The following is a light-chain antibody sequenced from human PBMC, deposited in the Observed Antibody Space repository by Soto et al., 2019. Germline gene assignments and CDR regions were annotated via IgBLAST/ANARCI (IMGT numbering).Light chain of an antibody. V-gene: IGLV1-51*01. CDR1: SSNIGNSF. J-gene: IGLJ1*01. CDR3: GAWEGGLSAVV. Sequence: QSVLTQPHSVSAAPGRTVTISCSGSSSNIGNSFVSWYQQLPGTAPRLLIYDNNERPSGIPDRFSGSKSGTSATLGITGLQTGDEADYYCGAWEGGLSAVVFGTGTKVTVL. CDR2: DNN.